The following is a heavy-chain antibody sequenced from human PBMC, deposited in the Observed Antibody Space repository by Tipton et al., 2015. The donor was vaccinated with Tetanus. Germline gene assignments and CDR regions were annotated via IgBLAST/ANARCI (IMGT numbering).Heavy chain of an antibody. V-gene: IGHV4-39*01. CDR2: IYYSGST. Sequence: TLSLTCTVSGGSISSSSYYWGWIRQPPGKGLEWIGSIYYSGSTYYNPSLKSRVTISVDTSKNLFSLKLSSVTAADTAVYYCARHGYNWNPAVLYYFDYWGQGTLVTVSS. J-gene: IGHJ4*02. CDR3: ARHGYNWNPAVLYYFDY. CDR1: GGSISSSSYY. D-gene: IGHD1-20*01.